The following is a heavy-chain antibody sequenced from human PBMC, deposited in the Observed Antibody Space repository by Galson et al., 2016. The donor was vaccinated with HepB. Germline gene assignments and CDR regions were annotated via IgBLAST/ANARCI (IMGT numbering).Heavy chain of an antibody. V-gene: IGHV3-9*01. CDR2: ISWNSGNT. CDR3: AKAAQYCSSSSCRNWFDP. Sequence: SLRLSCAASGFTFDDYAMHWVRQAPGKGLEWVSGISWNSGNTGYADSVKGRFTISRDNAKDSLYLQMNSLRPEDTALYFCAKAAQYCSSSSCRNWFDPWGLGTLVTLA. J-gene: IGHJ5*02. CDR1: GFTFDDYA. D-gene: IGHD2-2*01.